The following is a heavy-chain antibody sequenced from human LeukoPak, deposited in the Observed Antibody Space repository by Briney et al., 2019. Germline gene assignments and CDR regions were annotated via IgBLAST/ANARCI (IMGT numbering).Heavy chain of an antibody. Sequence: SGTLSLTCAVSGDSIITSHWWSWVRQPPGKGLEWIGEIYHIGTTNYNPSLKSRVTISVDTSKNQFSLKLSSVTAADTAVYYCARTIAVAGANWFDPWGQGTLVTVSS. D-gene: IGHD6-19*01. CDR1: GDSIITSHW. CDR2: IYHIGTT. CDR3: ARTIAVAGANWFDP. J-gene: IGHJ5*02. V-gene: IGHV4-4*02.